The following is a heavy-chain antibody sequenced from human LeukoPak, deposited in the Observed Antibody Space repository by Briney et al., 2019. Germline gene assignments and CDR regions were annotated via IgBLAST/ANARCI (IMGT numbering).Heavy chain of an antibody. CDR1: GGSISSSSFY. V-gene: IGHV4-39*01. CDR2: IYYSGST. CDR3: ARGGIYSDSSGFRYFDS. J-gene: IGHJ4*02. D-gene: IGHD3-22*01. Sequence: SETLSLTCTVSGGSISSSSFYWGWIRQPPGKGLEWIGSIYYSGSTYYNPSLKSRVTISVDTSKNQFSLKLNSVTAADTAVYYCARGGIYSDSSGFRYFDSWGQGTLLTVSS.